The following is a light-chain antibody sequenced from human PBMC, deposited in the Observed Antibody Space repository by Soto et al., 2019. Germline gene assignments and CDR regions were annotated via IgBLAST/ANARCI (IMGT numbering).Light chain of an antibody. V-gene: IGLV1-40*01. J-gene: IGLJ1*01. Sequence: QSVLTQPPSVSGAPGQRVTISCTGSSSNIGAGFDVHWYQQLPRTAPKLLIYSNNNRPSGVPDRFSVSRSATSASLAITGXQXXXXXXXXXQSXDNSLSAYVFGPGTKLTVL. CDR3: QSXDNSLSAYV. CDR1: SSNIGAGFD. CDR2: SNN.